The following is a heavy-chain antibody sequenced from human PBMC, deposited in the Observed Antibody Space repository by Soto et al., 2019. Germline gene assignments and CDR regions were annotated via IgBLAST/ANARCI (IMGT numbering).Heavy chain of an antibody. Sequence: XESLRLWCAASGFSFSSLAMSWVRQAPGKGLERVSSISGRGVDTLYADSVKGRFTISRDNSRNTLYLQVNSLRAEDTAVYYCAKDQTDVTLFDYWGQGTLVTVSS. J-gene: IGHJ4*02. D-gene: IGHD2-21*02. V-gene: IGHV3-23*01. CDR1: GFSFSSLA. CDR2: ISGRGVDT. CDR3: AKDQTDVTLFDY.